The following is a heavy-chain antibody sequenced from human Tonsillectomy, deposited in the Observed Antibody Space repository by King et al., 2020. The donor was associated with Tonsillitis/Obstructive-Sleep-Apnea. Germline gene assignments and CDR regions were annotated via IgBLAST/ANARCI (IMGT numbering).Heavy chain of an antibody. CDR1: GSSFTSYW. J-gene: IGHJ6*02. V-gene: IGHV5-10-1*03. CDR3: ARHLTYDSSGYYPDYYYGMDV. D-gene: IGHD3-22*01. Sequence: QLVQSGVEVKKPGASLRISCKASGSSFTSYWISWVRQMPGKGLEWMGMIDPGDSYTNYSPSFQGHVTISADKSISTAYLQWSSLKASDTAMYYCARHLTYDSSGYYPDYYYGMDVWGQGTTVTVSS. CDR2: IDPGDSYT.